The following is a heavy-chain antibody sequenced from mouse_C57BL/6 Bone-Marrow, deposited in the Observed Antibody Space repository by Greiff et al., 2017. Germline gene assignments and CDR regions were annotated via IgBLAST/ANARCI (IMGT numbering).Heavy chain of an antibody. J-gene: IGHJ4*01. CDR3: ARIGNYSYAMDY. D-gene: IGHD2-1*01. Sequence: VQLQQSGPELVKPGASVKISCKASGYAFSSSWMNWVKQRPGKGLEWIGRIYPGDGDTNYNGKFKGKATLTADKSSSTAYMQLSSLTSEDSAVXVCARIGNYSYAMDYWGQGTSVTVSS. CDR2: IYPGDGDT. CDR1: GYAFSSSW. V-gene: IGHV1-82*01.